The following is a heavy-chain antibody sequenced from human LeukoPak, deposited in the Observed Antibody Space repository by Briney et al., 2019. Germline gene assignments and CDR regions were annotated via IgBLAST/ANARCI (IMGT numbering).Heavy chain of an antibody. D-gene: IGHD3-16*02. Sequence: SETLSLTCAVYGGSFSGYYWSWIRQPPGKGLEWIGEINHSGSTNYNPSLKSRVTISVDTSQSQFSLKLSSVTAADTAVYFCARGPFGVWGTYRYKGYFDYWGRGTLVTVSS. CDR3: ARGPFGVWGTYRYKGYFDY. J-gene: IGHJ4*02. CDR2: INHSGST. V-gene: IGHV4-34*01. CDR1: GGSFSGYY.